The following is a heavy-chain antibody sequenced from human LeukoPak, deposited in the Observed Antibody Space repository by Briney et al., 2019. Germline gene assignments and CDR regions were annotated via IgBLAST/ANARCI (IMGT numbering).Heavy chain of an antibody. D-gene: IGHD6-13*01. CDR3: AKDRHPGIAAAGTWYYFDY. CDR1: AESFSDVY. CDR2: INHSGST. J-gene: IGHJ4*02. Sequence: SETLSLTCAVYAESFSDVYWNWIRQPPGKGLEWIGEINHSGSTNYNPSLRSRVTISVDTSKNQFLLKLTSVTAADTAVYYCAKDRHPGIAAAGTWYYFDYWGQGTLVTVSS. V-gene: IGHV4-34*01.